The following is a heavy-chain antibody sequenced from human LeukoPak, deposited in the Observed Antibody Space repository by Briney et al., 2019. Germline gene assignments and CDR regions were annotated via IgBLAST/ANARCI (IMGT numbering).Heavy chain of an antibody. J-gene: IGHJ4*02. CDR2: ISGSGGST. CDR3: AKEGSHYYDSSGYYYDY. Sequence: GGSLRLSCAASGFTFSDYWMSWVRQAPGKGLEWVSAISGSGGSTYYADSVKGRFTISRDNSKNTLYLQMNSLRAEDTAVYYCAKEGSHYYDSSGYYYDYWGQGTLVTVSS. V-gene: IGHV3-23*01. CDR1: GFTFSDYW. D-gene: IGHD3-22*01.